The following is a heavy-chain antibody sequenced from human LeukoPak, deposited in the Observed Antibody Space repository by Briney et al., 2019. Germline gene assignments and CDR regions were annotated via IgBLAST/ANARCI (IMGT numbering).Heavy chain of an antibody. Sequence: SETLSLTCTVSGGSISSSSYYWGWIRQPPGKGLAWIGSIYYSGSTYYNPSLKSRVTISVDTSKNQFSLKLSSVTAADTAVYYCARIRGYSSSVDYWGQGTLVTVSS. V-gene: IGHV4-39*07. D-gene: IGHD6-6*01. CDR2: IYYSGST. CDR1: GGSISSSSYY. J-gene: IGHJ4*02. CDR3: ARIRGYSSSVDY.